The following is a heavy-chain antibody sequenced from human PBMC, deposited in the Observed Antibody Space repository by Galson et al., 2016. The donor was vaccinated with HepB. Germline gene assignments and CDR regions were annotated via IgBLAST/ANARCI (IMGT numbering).Heavy chain of an antibody. CDR1: DASISFTNW. Sequence: SETLSLTCAVSDASISFTNWWSWVRQPPGEGLEWIGEMHHGGSSHYNPSLQSRVTISLDISKNQFSLQLSSVTAADTAVYFCARHLTTPGTRGFDSWAGESWSPSPQ. V-gene: IGHV4-4*02. D-gene: IGHD1/OR15-1a*01. CDR3: ARHLTTPGTRGFDS. J-gene: IGHJ4*02. CDR2: MHHGGSS.